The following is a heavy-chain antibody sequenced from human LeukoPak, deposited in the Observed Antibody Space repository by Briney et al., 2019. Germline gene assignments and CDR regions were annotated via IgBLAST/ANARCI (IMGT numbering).Heavy chain of an antibody. CDR1: GFTLSNYW. D-gene: IGHD2-8*02. Sequence: PGGSLRLSCAASGFTLSNYWMGWVRQAPGKGLEWVANIKHDGSEIYYVDSVKGRFTISRDTAKDSLHLQMNSLRAEDTAVYYCARVVLSLNIDVWGKGTTVTVSS. J-gene: IGHJ6*03. CDR3: ARVVLSLNIDV. V-gene: IGHV3-7*03. CDR2: IKHDGSEI.